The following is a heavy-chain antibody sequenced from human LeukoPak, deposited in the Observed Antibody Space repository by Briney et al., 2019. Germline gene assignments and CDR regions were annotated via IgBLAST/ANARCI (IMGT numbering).Heavy chain of an antibody. D-gene: IGHD2-15*01. Sequence: ASVKVSCKASVYTFTSYAMNWVRQAPGQGLEWRGWINTNTGNPTYAQGFTGRFVFSLDTSVSTAYLQISSLKAEDTAVYYCARAACSGGSCYPSDWGQGTLVTVSS. CDR3: ARAACSGGSCYPSD. CDR2: INTNTGNP. J-gene: IGHJ4*02. CDR1: VYTFTSYA. V-gene: IGHV7-4-1*02.